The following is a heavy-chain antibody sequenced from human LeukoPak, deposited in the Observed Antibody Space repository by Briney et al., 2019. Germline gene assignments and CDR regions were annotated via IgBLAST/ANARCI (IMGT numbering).Heavy chain of an antibody. CDR3: AKAEAIRSWNDFWVDY. D-gene: IGHD3-3*01. Sequence: SGGSLRLSCAASGFTFSSYAMSWVRQAPGKGLEWVSAISGSGGSTYYADSVKGRFTISRDNSKNTLYLQMNSLRAEDTAVYYCAKAEAIRSWNDFWVDYWGQGTLVTVSS. J-gene: IGHJ4*02. V-gene: IGHV3-23*01. CDR1: GFTFSSYA. CDR2: ISGSGGST.